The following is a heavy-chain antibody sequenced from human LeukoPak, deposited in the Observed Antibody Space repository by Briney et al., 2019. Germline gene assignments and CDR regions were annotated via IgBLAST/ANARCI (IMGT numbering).Heavy chain of an antibody. Sequence: PGGSLRLSCAASGFTFSSYEMNWVRQAPGKGLEWVSYISSSGGTIYYADSVKGRFTISRDNAKNSLYLQMNSLGAEDTAVYYCARGGYSSDGFDYWGQGTLVTVSS. V-gene: IGHV3-48*03. CDR3: ARGGYSSDGFDY. J-gene: IGHJ4*02. CDR1: GFTFSSYE. CDR2: ISSSGGTI. D-gene: IGHD6-19*01.